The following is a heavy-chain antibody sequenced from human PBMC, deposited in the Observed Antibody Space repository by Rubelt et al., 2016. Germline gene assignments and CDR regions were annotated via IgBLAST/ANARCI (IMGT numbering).Heavy chain of an antibody. CDR1: GGTFSSYA. Sequence: QVQLVQSGAEVKKPGSSVKVSCKASGGTFSSYAISWVRQAPGQGLEWMGGIIPIFGTANYAQKFQGRVTITADESTSTAYMELGSLRSEDTAVDYCARGDATVPRSYWYFDLWGRGTLVTVSS. J-gene: IGHJ2*01. D-gene: IGHD4-17*01. CDR3: ARGDATVPRSYWYFDL. CDR2: IIPIFGTA. V-gene: IGHV1-69*01.